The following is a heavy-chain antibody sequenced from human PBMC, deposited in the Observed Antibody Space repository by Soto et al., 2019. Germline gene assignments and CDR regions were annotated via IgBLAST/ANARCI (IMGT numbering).Heavy chain of an antibody. CDR3: ASGPYFKREIGLDY. Sequence: QVQLVQSGAEGKKPGSSVKVSCKASGGTFSSYAISWVRQAPGQGLEWMGGIIPIFGTANYAQQFQGRVTITADESTSTAYMELSSLRSEDTAVYYCASGPYFKREIGLDYGGQGTLVTVSS. CDR2: IIPIFGTA. J-gene: IGHJ4*02. V-gene: IGHV1-69*01. D-gene: IGHD3-10*01. CDR1: GGTFSSYA.